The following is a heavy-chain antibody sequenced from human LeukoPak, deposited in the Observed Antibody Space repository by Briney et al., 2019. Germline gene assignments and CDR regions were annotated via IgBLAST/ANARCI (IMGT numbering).Heavy chain of an antibody. CDR1: GFTFDDYA. D-gene: IGHD6-6*01. CDR2: ISWNSGSI. CDR3: AKDGGGSSFF. J-gene: IGHJ4*02. Sequence: PGGSLRLSCAASGFTFDDYAMHWVRQAPGKGLEWVSGISWNSGSIGYADSVKGRFTISRDNAKNSLYLQMNSLRAEDTALYYCAKDGGGSSFFWGQGTLVTVSS. V-gene: IGHV3-9*01.